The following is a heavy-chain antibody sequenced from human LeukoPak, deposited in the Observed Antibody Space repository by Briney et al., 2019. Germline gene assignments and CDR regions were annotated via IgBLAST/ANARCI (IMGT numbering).Heavy chain of an antibody. CDR1: GFTFSSYS. V-gene: IGHV3-21*01. J-gene: IGHJ6*02. D-gene: IGHD3-16*01. CDR2: ISSSSSYI. Sequence: PGGSLRLSCAAPGFTFSSYSMNWVRQAPGKGLEWVSSISSSSSYIYYADSVKGRFTISRDNAKDSLYLQMNSLRAEDTAVYYCARDPTYYDYVWGSSLIYGMDVWGQGTTVTVSS. CDR3: ARDPTYYDYVWGSSLIYGMDV.